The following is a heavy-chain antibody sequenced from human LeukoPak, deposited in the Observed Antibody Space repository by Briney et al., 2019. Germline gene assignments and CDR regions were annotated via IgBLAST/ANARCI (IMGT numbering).Heavy chain of an antibody. CDR1: GGSISSYY. CDR2: THYSGST. D-gene: IGHD6-19*01. J-gene: IGHJ4*02. V-gene: IGHV4-59*01. Sequence: SETLSLTCTVSGGSISSYYWSWIRQPPGKGLEWIGYTHYSGSTNYNPSLKSRVTISVDTSKNQFSLKLSSVTAADTAVYYCARGASGWRMNFDYWGQGTLVTVSS. CDR3: ARGASGWRMNFDY.